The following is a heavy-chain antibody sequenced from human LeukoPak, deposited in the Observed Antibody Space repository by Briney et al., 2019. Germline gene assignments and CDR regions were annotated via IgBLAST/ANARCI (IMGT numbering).Heavy chain of an antibody. D-gene: IGHD4-11*01. V-gene: IGHV3-7*04. CDR3: ARGYSRFDY. J-gene: IGHJ4*02. CDR1: GFTFSNYW. CDR2: IKQDGSEK. Sequence: PGGSLRLSCAASGFTFSNYWMSWVRQAAGKGLEWVANIKQDGSEKYYVDSVKGRFTISRDNAKNSLYVQMNSLRAEDTAVYYCARGYSRFDYWGQGTLVTVSS.